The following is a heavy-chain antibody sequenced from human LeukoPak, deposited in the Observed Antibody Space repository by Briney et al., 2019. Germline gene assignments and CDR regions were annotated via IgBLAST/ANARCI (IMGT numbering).Heavy chain of an antibody. CDR3: ARESLWFGELLDS. CDR2: ISSSSSYI. Sequence: PGGSLRLSCAASGFTFSTYSVNWVRQAPGKGLEWVSSISSSSSYIYYADSVKGRFTISRDNAENSLYLQMNSLRAEDTAVYYCARESLWFGELLDSWGQGTLVTVSS. V-gene: IGHV3-21*01. D-gene: IGHD3-10*01. J-gene: IGHJ4*02. CDR1: GFTFSTYS.